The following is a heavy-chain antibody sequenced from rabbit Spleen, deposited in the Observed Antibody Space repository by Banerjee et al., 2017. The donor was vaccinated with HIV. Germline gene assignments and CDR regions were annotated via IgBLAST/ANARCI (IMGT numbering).Heavy chain of an antibody. J-gene: IGHJ6*01. CDR2: IRSSSGNT. Sequence: QQQLEESGGGLVKPGGTLTLTCTASGIDFSTDYWMCWVRQAPGKGLEWIACIRSSSGNTYYASWAKGRFTISKTSSTTVTLQMTRLTAADTATYFCARDTSSSFSSYGMDLWGQGTLVTVS. D-gene: IGHD1-1*01. CDR3: ARDTSSSFSSYGMDL. CDR1: GIDFSTDYW. V-gene: IGHV1S45*01.